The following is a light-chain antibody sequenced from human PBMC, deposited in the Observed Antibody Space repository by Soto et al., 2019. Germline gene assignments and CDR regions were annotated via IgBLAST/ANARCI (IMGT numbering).Light chain of an antibody. Sequence: DIQMTQSPSSLSAYVGDKVTITCRASQSISSSLNWYQQKSGKAPNLLIYGVSRLQGGVPSRFSGSGSGTDFTLSISSLQPEDFATYYCQQSYTAPSITFGQGTRLEI. CDR3: QQSYTAPSIT. J-gene: IGKJ5*01. CDR1: QSISSS. V-gene: IGKV1-39*01. CDR2: GVS.